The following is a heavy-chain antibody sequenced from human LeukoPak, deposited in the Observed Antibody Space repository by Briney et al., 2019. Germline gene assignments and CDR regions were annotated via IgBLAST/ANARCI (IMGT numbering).Heavy chain of an antibody. Sequence: SETLSLTCTVSGGSISSANYYWSWIRQPAGTGLEWIGRIYTSGSTNYNPSLKSRVTISVDKSKNQFSLKLSSVTAADTAVYYCARVMSGGDYYTNYWYFDLWGRGTLVTVSS. CDR2: IYTSGST. CDR3: ARVMSGGDYYTNYWYFDL. J-gene: IGHJ2*01. D-gene: IGHD2-21*02. CDR1: GGSISSANYY. V-gene: IGHV4-61*02.